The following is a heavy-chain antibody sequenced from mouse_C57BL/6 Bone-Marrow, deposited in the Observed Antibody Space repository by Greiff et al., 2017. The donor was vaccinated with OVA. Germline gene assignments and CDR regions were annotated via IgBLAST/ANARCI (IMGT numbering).Heavy chain of an antibody. CDR3: ARGGGYLYFDY. V-gene: IGHV1-64*01. CDR1: GYTFTSYW. CDR2: IHPNSGST. D-gene: IGHD2-2*01. J-gene: IGHJ2*01. Sequence: QVQLQQPGAELVKPGASVTLSCKASGYTFTSYWMHWVKQRPGQGLEWIGMIHPNSGSTNYNEKFKSKATLTVDKSSSTAYMPLSSLTSEDSAVYYCARGGGYLYFDYWGQGTTLTVSS.